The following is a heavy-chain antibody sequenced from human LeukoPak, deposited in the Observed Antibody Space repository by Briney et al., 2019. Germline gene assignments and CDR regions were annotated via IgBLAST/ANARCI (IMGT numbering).Heavy chain of an antibody. CDR3: ARLGAGPTYYDFWSGYSSFYFDY. Sequence: SETLSLTCAVYGGSLSGYYWSWIRQPPGKGLEWIGEINHSGSTNYNPSLKSRVTISVDTSKNQFSLKLSSVTAADTAVYYCARLGAGPTYYDFWSGYSSFYFDYWGQGTLVTVSS. V-gene: IGHV4-34*01. J-gene: IGHJ4*02. CDR1: GGSLSGYY. D-gene: IGHD3-3*01. CDR2: INHSGST.